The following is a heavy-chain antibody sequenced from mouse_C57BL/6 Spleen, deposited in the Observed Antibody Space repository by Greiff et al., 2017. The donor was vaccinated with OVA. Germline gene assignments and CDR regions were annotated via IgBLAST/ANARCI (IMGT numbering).Heavy chain of an antibody. V-gene: IGHV5-16*01. CDR3: AREGVYWYFDV. J-gene: IGHJ1*03. CDR1: GFTFSDYY. CDR2: INYDGSST. Sequence: EVQRVESEGGLVQPGSSMKLSCTASGFTFSDYYMAWVRQVPEKGLEWVANINYDGSSTYYLDSLKSRFIISRDNAKNILYLQMSSLKSEDTATYYCAREGVYWYFDVWGTGTTVTVSS.